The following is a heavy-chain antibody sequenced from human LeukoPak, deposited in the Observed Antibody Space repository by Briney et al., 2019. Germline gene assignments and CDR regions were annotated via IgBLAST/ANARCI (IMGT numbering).Heavy chain of an antibody. J-gene: IGHJ4*02. Sequence: PGGSLRLSCAASGFTFSSYAMSWVRQAPGKGLEWVGSIYYSGRTYYNPSLKSRVTISVDTSKNQFSLKMSSVTAANTAVYYCARHQEEESSSWDYWGQGTLVTVSS. CDR3: ARHQEEESSSWDY. D-gene: IGHD6-13*01. CDR2: IYYSGRT. V-gene: IGHV4-39*01. CDR1: GFTFSSYA.